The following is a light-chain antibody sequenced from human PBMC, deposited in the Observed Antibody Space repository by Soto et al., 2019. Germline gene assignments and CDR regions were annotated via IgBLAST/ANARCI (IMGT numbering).Light chain of an antibody. CDR1: RSVDLW. V-gene: IGKV1-5*01. CDR3: QQYETFSGT. CDR2: DAS. Sequence: DIQMTQSPSTLPASVGDRVTITCRASRSVDLWLAWYQQKPGEAPKLLIYDASALPRGVPSRFSGSGSGTKFTLTIASLQPDDFATYYCQQYETFSGTFGPGTKVDIK. J-gene: IGKJ1*01.